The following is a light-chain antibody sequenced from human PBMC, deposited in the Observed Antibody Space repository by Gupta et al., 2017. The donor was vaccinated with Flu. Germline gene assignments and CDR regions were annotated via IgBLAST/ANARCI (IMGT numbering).Light chain of an antibody. J-gene: IGKJ2*02. CDR2: EGS. Sequence: DVVMTQSPLSLPVTLGQPASISCRSSQSRVYSDGNTYLNWFQQKPGQSPRRIIYEGSHRDSGDTGRFRGCGERNDFTRKSSRGEDEDGGVYYGIKCKHPWTFGQGTKLEIK. CDR3: IKCKHPWT. V-gene: IGKV2-30*01. CDR1: QSRVYSDGNTY.